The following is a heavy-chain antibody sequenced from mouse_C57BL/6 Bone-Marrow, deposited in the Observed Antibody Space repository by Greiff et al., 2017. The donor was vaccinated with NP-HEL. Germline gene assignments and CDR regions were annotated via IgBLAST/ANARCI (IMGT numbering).Heavy chain of an antibody. CDR1: GFTFSSYG. CDR2: ISSGGSYT. J-gene: IGHJ3*01. D-gene: IGHD2-4*01. V-gene: IGHV5-6*02. Sequence: DVMLVESGGDLVKPGGSLKLSCAASGFTFSSYGMSWVRQTPDKRLEWVATISSGGSYTYYPDSVKGRFTLSIDTSKNTLYLQMSSLKSEDTAMYYCASPYDYDVAWFAYWGQGTLVTVSA. CDR3: ASPYDYDVAWFAY.